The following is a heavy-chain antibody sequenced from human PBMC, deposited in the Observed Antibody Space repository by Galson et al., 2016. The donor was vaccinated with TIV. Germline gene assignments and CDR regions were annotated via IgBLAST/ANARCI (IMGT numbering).Heavy chain of an antibody. Sequence: PALVKPPQTLTLTCTFSGFSLYTRGVGVGWIRQPPGKALEWLALFYWDGEERYSPSLRGRVTISTDTSGNEVVLKMTNMDPVDTGTYFCARGGEASSTGFFDLWGQGSLVTVSS. D-gene: IGHD3-16*01. CDR2: FYWDGEE. J-gene: IGHJ4*02. CDR1: GFSLYTRGVG. CDR3: ARGGEASSTGFFDL. V-gene: IGHV2-5*02.